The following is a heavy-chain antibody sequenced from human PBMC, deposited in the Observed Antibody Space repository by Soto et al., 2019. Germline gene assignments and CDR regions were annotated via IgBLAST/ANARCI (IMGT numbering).Heavy chain of an antibody. CDR3: ARENPAVGYYDSSGFEM. V-gene: IGHV3-53*01. CDR2: IYSGGST. CDR1: GFTVSSNY. Sequence: GGSLRLSCAASGFTVSSNYMSWVRQAPGEGLEWVSVIYSGGSTYYADSVKGRFTISRDNSKNTLYLQMNSLRAEDTAVYYCARENPAVGYYDSSGFEMLGQGTMVTVSS. D-gene: IGHD3-22*01. J-gene: IGHJ3*02.